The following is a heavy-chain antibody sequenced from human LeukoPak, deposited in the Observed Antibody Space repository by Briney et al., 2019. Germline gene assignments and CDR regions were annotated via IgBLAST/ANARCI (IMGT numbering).Heavy chain of an antibody. V-gene: IGHV3-7*01. CDR1: AFIFSGHW. CDR2: IKEDGSER. D-gene: IGHD1-1*01. CDR3: ARDRTGNDY. Sequence: GGSLRLSCEGSAFIFSGHWMNWVRQTPGKGLEWVASIKEDGSERQYVDSVRGRFTISRDNAKNSLSLQMNSLRAEDTAVYYCARDRTGNDYWGQGALVTVSS. J-gene: IGHJ4*02.